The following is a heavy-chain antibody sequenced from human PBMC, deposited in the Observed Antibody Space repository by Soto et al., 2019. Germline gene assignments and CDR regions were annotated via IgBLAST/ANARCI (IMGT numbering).Heavy chain of an antibody. CDR3: AREYNPMIVVVITYYFDY. CDR1: GFTFSSYA. Sequence: SLRLSCAASGFTFSSYAMHWVRQAPGKGLEWVAVISYDGSNKYYADSVKGRFTISRDNSKNTLYLQMNSLRAEDTAVYYCAREYNPMIVVVITYYFDYWGQGTLVTVSS. D-gene: IGHD3-22*01. J-gene: IGHJ4*02. CDR2: ISYDGSNK. V-gene: IGHV3-30-3*01.